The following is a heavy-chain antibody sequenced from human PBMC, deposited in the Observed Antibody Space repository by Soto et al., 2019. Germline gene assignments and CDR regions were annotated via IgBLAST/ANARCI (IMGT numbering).Heavy chain of an antibody. CDR2: NYYSGST. CDR1: GGSISSYY. J-gene: IGHJ4*02. Sequence: LSLTCTVSGGSISSYYWSWIRQPPGKGLEWIGYNYYSGSTNYNPSLKSRVTISVDTSKNQFSLKLSSVTAADTAVYYCARVGGNIGDPSFDYWGQGTLVTVSS. D-gene: IGHD2-15*01. V-gene: IGHV4-59*01. CDR3: ARVGGNIGDPSFDY.